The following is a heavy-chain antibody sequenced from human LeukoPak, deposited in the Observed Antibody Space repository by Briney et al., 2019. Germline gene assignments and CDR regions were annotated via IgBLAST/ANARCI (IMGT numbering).Heavy chain of an antibody. V-gene: IGHV4-34*01. CDR3: ARVRMITFGGVIVRGRTKSPYFDY. J-gene: IGHJ4*02. CDR2: INHSGST. D-gene: IGHD3-16*02. Sequence: DPSETLSLTCAVYGGSFSGYYWSWICQPPGKGLEWIGEINHSGSTNYNPSLKSRVTISVDTSKNQFSLKLSSVTAADTAVYYCARVRMITFGGVIVRGRTKSPYFDYWGQGTLVTVSS. CDR1: GGSFSGYY.